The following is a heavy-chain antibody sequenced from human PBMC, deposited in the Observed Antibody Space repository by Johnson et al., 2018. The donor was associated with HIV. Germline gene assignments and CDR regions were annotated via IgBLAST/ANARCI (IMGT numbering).Heavy chain of an antibody. V-gene: IGHV3-30-3*01. D-gene: IGHD1-1*01. Sequence: QVQLVESGGGVVQPGMSLRLSCAASGFTFSSYAMHWVRQAPGKGLEWVALISYDGTNKYYADSVKGRFTISRDNSKNKLYLQMNSLRAEDTAVYYCAREELEPDVFDIWGQGTMVTVSS. CDR2: ISYDGTNK. CDR1: GFTFSSYA. J-gene: IGHJ3*02. CDR3: AREELEPDVFDI.